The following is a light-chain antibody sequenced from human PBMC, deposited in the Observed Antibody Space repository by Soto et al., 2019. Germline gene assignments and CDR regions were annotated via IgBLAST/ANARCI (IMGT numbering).Light chain of an antibody. Sequence: AIQMTQSPASLSASVGDRVTITCRASQGIRHYLGWYQQKPGKAPKLLIYAASSLQSGVPSRFSGSGSGTDFTLTISSLHPEDFATYYCLQDYKYPLTFGGGTKVEIK. CDR2: AAS. CDR1: QGIRHY. V-gene: IGKV1-6*01. J-gene: IGKJ4*01. CDR3: LQDYKYPLT.